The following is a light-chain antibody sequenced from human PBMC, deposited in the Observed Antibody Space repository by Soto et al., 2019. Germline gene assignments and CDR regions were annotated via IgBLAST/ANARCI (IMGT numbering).Light chain of an antibody. CDR3: MQALQTLPT. J-gene: IGKJ4*01. CDR2: DAS. V-gene: IGKV1-33*01. CDR1: QDISNY. Sequence: DIQMTQSPSSLSASIGDRVTITCQASQDISNYLNWYQQKPGKAPNLLIFDASNLETGVPSRFSGSGSGTDFTLKISRVEAEDVGVYYCMQALQTLPTFGGGTKVEIK.